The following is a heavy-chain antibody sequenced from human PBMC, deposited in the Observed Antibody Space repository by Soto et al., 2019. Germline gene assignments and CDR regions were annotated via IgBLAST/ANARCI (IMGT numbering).Heavy chain of an antibody. CDR2: IYYSGST. V-gene: IGHV4-30-4*01. CDR1: GGSISRGDYY. D-gene: IGHD3-3*01. CDR3: ARVIRIFGVVILNWFDP. Sequence: SETLSLTCTVSGGSISRGDYYWSWIRQHPGKGLEWIGYIYYSGSTYYNPSLKSRVTISVDTSKNQFSLKLSSVTAADTAVYYCARVIRIFGVVILNWFDPWGQGTLVTVSS. J-gene: IGHJ5*02.